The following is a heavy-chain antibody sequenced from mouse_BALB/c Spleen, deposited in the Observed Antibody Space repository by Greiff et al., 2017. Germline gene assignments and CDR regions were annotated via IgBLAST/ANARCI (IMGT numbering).Heavy chain of an antibody. D-gene: IGHD2-14*01. V-gene: IGHV10-1*02. CDR3: VRRGNYRYDYWYFDV. CDR1: GFTFNTYA. Sequence: EVKLVESGGGLVQPKGSLKLSCAASGFTFNTYAMNWVRQAPGKGLEWVARIRSKSNNYATYYADSVKDRFTISRDDSQSMLYLQMNNLKTEDTAMYYCVRRGNYRYDYWYFDVWGAGTTVTVSS. CDR2: IRSKSNNYAT. J-gene: IGHJ1*01.